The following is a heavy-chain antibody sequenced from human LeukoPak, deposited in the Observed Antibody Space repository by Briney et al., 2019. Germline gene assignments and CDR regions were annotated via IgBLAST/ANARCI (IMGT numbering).Heavy chain of an antibody. CDR3: SRGYDNEKSAY. Sequence: PSETLSLTCTVSGGSISSYYWSWIRQPPGKGLEWIGYIYYSGSTNYNPSLKSRVSISIDTSKNQFSLSLTSVTAADTAVYYCSRGYDNEKSAYWGQGTLVTVSS. J-gene: IGHJ4*02. V-gene: IGHV4-59*12. D-gene: IGHD3-22*01. CDR1: GGSISSYY. CDR2: IYYSGST.